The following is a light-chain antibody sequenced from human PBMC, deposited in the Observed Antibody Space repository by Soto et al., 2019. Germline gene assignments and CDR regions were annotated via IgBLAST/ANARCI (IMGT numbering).Light chain of an antibody. J-gene: IGLJ1*01. Sequence: QSVQTHPASVSGSPGHAITISCTGTSSDVGAYNYVSWYQHHPGKAPRLVIYDVSNRPSGISDRFSGSKSGNTASLTISGLLAEEEADYYCTSYTSISNYVFGTGTKVTVL. CDR3: TSYTSISNYV. CDR2: DVS. CDR1: SSDVGAYNY. V-gene: IGLV2-14*01.